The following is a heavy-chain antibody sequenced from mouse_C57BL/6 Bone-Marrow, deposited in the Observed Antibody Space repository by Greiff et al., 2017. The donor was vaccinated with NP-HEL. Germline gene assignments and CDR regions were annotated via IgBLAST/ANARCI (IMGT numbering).Heavy chain of an antibody. Sequence: VQRVESGPGLVKPSQSLSLTCSVTGYSITSGYYWNWIRQFPGNKLEWMGYISYDGSNNYNPSLKNRISITRDTSKNQFFLKLNSVTTEDTATYYCAREELTYMFAYWGQGTLVTVSA. CDR2: ISYDGSN. J-gene: IGHJ3*01. D-gene: IGHD5-1*01. CDR1: GYSITSGYY. CDR3: AREELTYMFAY. V-gene: IGHV3-6*01.